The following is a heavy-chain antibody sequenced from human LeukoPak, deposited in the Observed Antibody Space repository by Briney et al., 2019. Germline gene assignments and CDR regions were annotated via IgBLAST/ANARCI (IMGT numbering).Heavy chain of an antibody. CDR1: GGSISRYY. CDR2: IHDSGIT. J-gene: IGHJ6*02. CDR3: ARSRPRFMDV. V-gene: IGHV4-59*08. Sequence: SETLSLTCTVSGGSISRYYWTWIRQPPGKGLEWIGYIHDSGITNYNPSLKSRVTISIDTSKNQFSLELTSVTAADTAVYYCARSRPRFMDVWGQGTTVTVSS.